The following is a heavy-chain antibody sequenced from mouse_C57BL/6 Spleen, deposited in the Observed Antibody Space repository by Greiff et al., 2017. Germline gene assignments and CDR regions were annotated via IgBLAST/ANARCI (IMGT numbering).Heavy chain of an antibody. CDR1: GYTFTDYY. Sequence: EVQLQQSGPELVKPGASVKISCKASGYTFTDYYMNWVKQSHGKSLEWIGDINPNNGGTSYNQKFKGKAPLTVDKSSSTAYMELRSLTSEDSAVYYCARSSQGIYDGSLYYFDYWGQGTTLTVSS. J-gene: IGHJ2*01. CDR2: INPNNGGT. CDR3: ARSSQGIYDGSLYYFDY. D-gene: IGHD2-3*01. V-gene: IGHV1-26*01.